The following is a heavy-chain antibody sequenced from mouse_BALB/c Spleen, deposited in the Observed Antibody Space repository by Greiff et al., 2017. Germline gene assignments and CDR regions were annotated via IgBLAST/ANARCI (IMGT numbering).Heavy chain of an antibody. CDR2: IYPGDGDT. CDR3: ARSSRYYFDY. J-gene: IGHJ2*01. V-gene: IGHV1-82*01. CDR1: GYAFSSSW. Sequence: QVQLKESGPELVKPGASVKISCKASGYAFSSSWMNWVKQRPGQGLEWIGRIYPGDGDTNYNGKFKGKATLTADKSSSTAYMQLSSLTSVDSAVYFCARSSRYYFDYWGQGTTLTVSS. D-gene: IGHD1-1*01.